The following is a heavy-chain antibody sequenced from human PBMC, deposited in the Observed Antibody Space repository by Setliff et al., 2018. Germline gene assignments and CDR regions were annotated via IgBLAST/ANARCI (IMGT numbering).Heavy chain of an antibody. D-gene: IGHD3-10*01. CDR1: GFTFSTYW. CDR2: IKHDGTEQ. J-gene: IGHJ5*01. Sequence: PGGSLRLSCAASGFTFSTYWMTWVRQAPGKGLEWVASIKHDGTEQKYVDSVKGRFTISRDNGKNSLHLQMNGLRAEDTAVYYCARDRGTGDSGTYFNIGFDSWGQGTQVTVSS. V-gene: IGHV3-7*03. CDR3: ARDRGTGDSGTYFNIGFDS.